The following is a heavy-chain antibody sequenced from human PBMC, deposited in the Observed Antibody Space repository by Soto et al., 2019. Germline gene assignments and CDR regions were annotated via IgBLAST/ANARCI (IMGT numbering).Heavy chain of an antibody. Sequence: SETLSLTCTVSGGYISSYYWSWIRRPPGKGLEWIGYIYYSGSTNYNPSLKSRVTISVDTSKNQFSLKLSSVTAAGTAVYYCARVVYDYIWGSLNWFDPWGQGTLVTVSS. CDR1: GGYISSYY. CDR3: ARVVYDYIWGSLNWFDP. V-gene: IGHV4-59*01. J-gene: IGHJ5*02. D-gene: IGHD3-16*01. CDR2: IYYSGST.